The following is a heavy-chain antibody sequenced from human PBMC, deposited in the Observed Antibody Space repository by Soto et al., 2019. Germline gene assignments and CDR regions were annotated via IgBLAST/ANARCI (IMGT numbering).Heavy chain of an antibody. CDR3: ARDRGIAAPYYYYGMDV. CDR2: IYSGGST. D-gene: IGHD6-6*01. J-gene: IGHJ6*02. Sequence: AGGSLRLSCAASGFTVSSNYMSWVRQAPGKGLEWVSVIYSGGSTYYADSVKGRFTISRDNSKNTLYLQMNSLRAEDTAVYYCARDRGIAAPYYYYGMDVWGQGTTVTVSS. V-gene: IGHV3-53*01. CDR1: GFTVSSNY.